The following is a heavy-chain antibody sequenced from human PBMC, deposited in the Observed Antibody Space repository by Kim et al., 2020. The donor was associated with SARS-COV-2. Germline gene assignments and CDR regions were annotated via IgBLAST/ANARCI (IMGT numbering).Heavy chain of an antibody. CDR1: GFTFSSYS. Sequence: GGSLRLSCAASGFTFSSYSMNWVRQAPGKGLEWVSYISSSSSTIYYADSVKGRFTISRDNAKNSLYLQMNSLRDEDTAVYYCARDRPDIVATTRYYYYGMDVWGQGTTVTVSS. V-gene: IGHV3-48*02. CDR2: ISSSSSTI. D-gene: IGHD5-12*01. CDR3: ARDRPDIVATTRYYYYGMDV. J-gene: IGHJ6*02.